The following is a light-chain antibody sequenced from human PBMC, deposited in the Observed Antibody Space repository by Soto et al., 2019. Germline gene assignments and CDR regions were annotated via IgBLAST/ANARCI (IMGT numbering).Light chain of an antibody. J-gene: IGKJ1*01. CDR2: DTS. CDR3: QQYCSSPGT. Sequence: EIVLTQSPGTLSLSPGERATLSCRASQSVRDRYLAWYQQKPGQAPSLLIYDTSTRATGVPDRFSGSGSGTDFALTISRVEPEDVAIYFCQQYCSSPGTFGQGTQVDI. CDR1: QSVRDRY. V-gene: IGKV3-20*01.